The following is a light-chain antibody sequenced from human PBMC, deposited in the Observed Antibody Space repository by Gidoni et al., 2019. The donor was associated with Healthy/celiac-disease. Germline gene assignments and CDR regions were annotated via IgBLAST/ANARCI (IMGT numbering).Light chain of an antibody. V-gene: IGKV4-1*01. J-gene: IGKJ1*01. CDR3: QPYYSTLWT. CDR2: WAS. Sequence: DIVMTQSPDSLAVSLGERATINCKSSQSVLYSSKNKNYLAWYQQKPGQPPKLLIDWASTRESGVPDRFSGSGSGTDFTLTISSLQAEDVAVYYCQPYYSTLWTFGQGTKVEIK. CDR1: QSVLYSSKNKNY.